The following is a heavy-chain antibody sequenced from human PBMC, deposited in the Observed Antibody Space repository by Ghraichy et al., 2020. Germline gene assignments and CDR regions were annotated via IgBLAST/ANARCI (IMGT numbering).Heavy chain of an antibody. CDR1: GGTFSSYA. V-gene: IGHV1-69*04. CDR2: IIPILGIA. D-gene: IGHD2-2*01. Sequence: SVKVSCKASGGTFSSYAISWVRQAPGQGLEWMGRIIPILGIANYAQKFQGRVTITADKSTSTAYMELSSLRSEDTAVYYCARAAVVPAARGGFDYWGQGTLVTVSS. J-gene: IGHJ4*02. CDR3: ARAAVVPAARGGFDY.